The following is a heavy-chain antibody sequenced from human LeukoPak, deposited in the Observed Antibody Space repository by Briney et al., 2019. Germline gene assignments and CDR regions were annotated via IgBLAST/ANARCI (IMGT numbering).Heavy chain of an antibody. CDR2: ISSSGSTI. CDR3: ARHYDSSGYYSPHAFDI. V-gene: IGHV3-11*04. CDR1: GFTFSYSY. Sequence: GGSLRLSCAASGFTFSYSYMSGVRQAPGKGLEWVSYISSSGSTIYYADSVKGRFTISRDNAKNSLYLQMNSLRAEDTAVYYCARHYDSSGYYSPHAFDIWGQGTMVTVSS. J-gene: IGHJ3*02. D-gene: IGHD3-22*01.